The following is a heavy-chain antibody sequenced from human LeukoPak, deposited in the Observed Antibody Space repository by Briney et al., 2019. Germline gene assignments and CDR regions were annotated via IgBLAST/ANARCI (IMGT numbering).Heavy chain of an antibody. D-gene: IGHD6-6*01. Sequence: GGSLRLSCAASGFTFSSNYMSWVRQATGKGLEWVSVIYSGGSTYYADSVKGRITISRDNAKNSLYLQMKPLRAEDTAMYYCARGGAARPDYWGQGTLVTVSS. CDR3: ARGGAARPDY. CDR2: IYSGGST. J-gene: IGHJ4*02. V-gene: IGHV3-53*01. CDR1: GFTFSSNY.